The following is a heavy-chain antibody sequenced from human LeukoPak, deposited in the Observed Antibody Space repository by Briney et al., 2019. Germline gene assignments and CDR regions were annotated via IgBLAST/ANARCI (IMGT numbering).Heavy chain of an antibody. CDR2: IYYSGSI. CDR1: GGSFSSYY. Sequence: PSETLSLTCAVYGGSFSSYYWGWIRQPPGKGLEWIGSIYYSGSIYYNPSLKSRVTISVDTSKNQFSLKLSSVTAADTAVYYCARATGGGSSLADYWGQGTLVTVSS. CDR3: ARATGGGSSLADY. D-gene: IGHD6-13*01. J-gene: IGHJ4*02. V-gene: IGHV4-34*01.